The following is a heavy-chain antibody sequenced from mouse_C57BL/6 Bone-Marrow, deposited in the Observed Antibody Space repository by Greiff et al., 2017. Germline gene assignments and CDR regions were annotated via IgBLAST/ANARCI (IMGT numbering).Heavy chain of an antibody. V-gene: IGHV14-4*01. CDR2: IDPENGDT. D-gene: IGHD6-5*01. CDR3: TTVSLYYYAMDY. CDR1: GFNIKDDY. Sequence: EVQLQQSGAELVRPGASVKLSCTASGFNIKDDYMHWVKQRPEQGLEWIGWIDPENGDTEYASKFQGKATITADTSSNTAYLQLSSLTSEDTAVYYCTTVSLYYYAMDYWGQGTSVTVSS. J-gene: IGHJ4*01.